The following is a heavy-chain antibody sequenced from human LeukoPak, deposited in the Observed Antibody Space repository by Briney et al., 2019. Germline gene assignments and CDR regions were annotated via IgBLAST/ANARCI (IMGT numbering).Heavy chain of an antibody. D-gene: IGHD4-11*01. CDR2: INDRGNIP. V-gene: IGHV3-23*01. J-gene: IGHJ4*02. CDR1: GFTFSTHS. Sequence: GGSLGLSCAASGFTFSTHSMTWVRQAPGKGLDWVSFINDRGNIPIYAESVRGRFTISRDNSENMLYLQMNSLRADDTAVYYCANWKSGHDYINLWGQGTLVTVSS. CDR3: ANWKSGHDYINL.